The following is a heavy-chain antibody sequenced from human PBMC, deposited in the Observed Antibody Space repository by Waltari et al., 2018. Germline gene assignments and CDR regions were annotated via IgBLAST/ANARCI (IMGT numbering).Heavy chain of an antibody. Sequence: QVQLVQSGAEVKKPGASVKVSCKASGYTFTSYGISWVRQAPGQGLEWMGWISAYNGNTNYAQKFQGRVTITADESTSTAYMELSSLRSEDTAVYYCARASIAVAGTNFDYWGQGTLVTVSS. J-gene: IGHJ4*02. CDR1: GYTFTSYG. D-gene: IGHD6-19*01. CDR2: ISAYNGNT. CDR3: ARASIAVAGTNFDY. V-gene: IGHV1-18*01.